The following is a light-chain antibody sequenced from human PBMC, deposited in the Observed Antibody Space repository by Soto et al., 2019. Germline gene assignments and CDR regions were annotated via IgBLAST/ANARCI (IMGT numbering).Light chain of an antibody. J-gene: IGKJ2*01. CDR3: QHEDNWPHT. CDR1: QSVSGH. CDR2: GAS. Sequence: EIVMTQSPATLSVSPGERATLSCRSSQSVSGHLAWYQQKPGQAPRLLIYGASTRSTDIPARFSGSGSGTEFTLSVSSLQSEDFAVYYCQHEDNWPHTFGQGTKLDIK. V-gene: IGKV3-15*01.